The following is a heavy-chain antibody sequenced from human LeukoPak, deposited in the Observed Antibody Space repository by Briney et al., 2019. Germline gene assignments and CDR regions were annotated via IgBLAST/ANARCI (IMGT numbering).Heavy chain of an antibody. CDR1: GDSISSTSHY. J-gene: IGHJ3*02. V-gene: IGHV4-39*07. CDR3: ARPIWSRKHTSGASDI. CDR2: IYYSGTT. Sequence: SETLSLTCTVSGDSISSTSHYWAWIRQSPAKGLQWIGSIYYSGTTYYNPSLKSRVTISVDTSKNQFSLKLSSVTAADTAVYYCARPIWSRKHTSGASDIWGQGTMVTVSS. D-gene: IGHD3-10*01.